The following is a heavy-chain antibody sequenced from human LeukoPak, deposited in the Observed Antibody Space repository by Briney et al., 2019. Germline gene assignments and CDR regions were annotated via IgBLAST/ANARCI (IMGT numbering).Heavy chain of an antibody. CDR3: ARDGYIRYFDY. D-gene: IGHD5-24*01. V-gene: IGHV3-48*03. CDR1: GFTFSSYE. J-gene: IGHJ4*02. Sequence: GGSLRVSCAASGFTFSSYEMNWVRQAPGKGLEWVSYISSSGSTIYYADSVKGRFTISRDNAKNSLYLQMNSLRAEDTAVYYCARDGYIRYFDYWGQGTLVTVSS. CDR2: ISSSGSTI.